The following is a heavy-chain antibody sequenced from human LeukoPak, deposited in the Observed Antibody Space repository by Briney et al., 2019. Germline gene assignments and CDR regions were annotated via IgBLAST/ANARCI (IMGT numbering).Heavy chain of an antibody. V-gene: IGHV1-46*01. J-gene: IGHJ6*03. CDR3: ARDSYYYGSGSYWPYYYYYMDV. Sequence: ASVKVSCKASGYTFTSYYMHWVRQAPGQGLEWMGIINPSGGSTSYAQKFQGRVTMTRDMSTSTVYMELSSLRSEDTAVYYCARDSYYYGSGSYWPYYYYYMDVWGKGTTVTVSS. CDR1: GYTFTSYY. D-gene: IGHD3-10*01. CDR2: INPSGGST.